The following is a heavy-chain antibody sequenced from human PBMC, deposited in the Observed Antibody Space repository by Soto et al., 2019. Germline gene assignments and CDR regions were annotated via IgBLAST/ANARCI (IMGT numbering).Heavy chain of an antibody. V-gene: IGHV3-7*01. Sequence: PGGSLRLSCAASGFTFSSYWMSWVRQAPGKGLEWVANIKQDGSEKYYVDSVKGRFTISRDNAKNSLYLQMNSLRAEDTAVYYCARDWVGATIDRRLGYNAFDICGQGTMLTVSS. J-gene: IGHJ3*02. CDR2: IKQDGSEK. CDR3: ARDWVGATIDRRLGYNAFDI. D-gene: IGHD1-26*01. CDR1: GFTFSSYW.